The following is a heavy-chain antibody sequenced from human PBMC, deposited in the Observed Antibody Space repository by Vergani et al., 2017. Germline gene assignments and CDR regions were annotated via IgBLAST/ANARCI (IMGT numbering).Heavy chain of an antibody. CDR3: ARDSRVLRSADY. CDR1: GFTFDDYT. Sequence: VQLVESGGGVVQPGRSLRLSCAASGFTFDDYTMHWVRQAPGKGLEWVSLISWDGGSTYYADSVKGRFTISRDNSKNSLYLQMSSLRTEDTALYYCARDSRVLRSADYWGQGTLVTVSS. CDR2: ISWDGGST. J-gene: IGHJ4*02. V-gene: IGHV3-43*01. D-gene: IGHD3-3*01.